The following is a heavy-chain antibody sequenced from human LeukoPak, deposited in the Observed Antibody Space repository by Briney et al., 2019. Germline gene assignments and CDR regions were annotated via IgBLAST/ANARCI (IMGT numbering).Heavy chain of an antibody. Sequence: GGSLRLSCAASGFTFSSYAMHWVRQAPGKGLEWVSTISGSDGDTYYADSVKGRFTISRDNAKNSLYLQMNSLRAEDTAVYYCARVGVATPTEGYYYYYYMDVWGKGTTVTVSS. V-gene: IGHV3-21*01. J-gene: IGHJ6*03. CDR1: GFTFSSYA. D-gene: IGHD5-12*01. CDR3: ARVGVATPTEGYYYYYYMDV. CDR2: ISGSDGDT.